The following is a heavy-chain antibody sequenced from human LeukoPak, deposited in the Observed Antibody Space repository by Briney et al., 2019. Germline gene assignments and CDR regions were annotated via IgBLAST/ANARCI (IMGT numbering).Heavy chain of an antibody. CDR2: IYSGGST. J-gene: IGHJ4*02. D-gene: IGHD3-3*01. CDR3: ARGEYYDFWSGYSSGGYFDY. CDR1: GFTFSSYA. V-gene: IGHV3-66*01. Sequence: GGSLRLSCAASGFTFSSYAMSWVRQAPGKGLEWVSVIYSGGSTYYADSVKGRFTISRDNSKNTLYLQMNSLRAEDTAVYYCARGEYYDFWSGYSSGGYFDYWGQGTLVTVSS.